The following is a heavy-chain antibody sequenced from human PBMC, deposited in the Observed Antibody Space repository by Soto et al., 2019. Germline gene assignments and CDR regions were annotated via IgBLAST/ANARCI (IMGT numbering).Heavy chain of an antibody. D-gene: IGHD3-3*01. J-gene: IGHJ4*02. Sequence: PSETLSLTCTVSGGSISSYYWSWIRQPPWKGLEWIGYIYYSGSTNYNPSLKSRVTISVDTSKNQFSLKLSSVTAADTAVYYCARQEDGSGLPHHYWGQGTLVTVSS. CDR1: GGSISSYY. CDR3: ARQEDGSGLPHHY. V-gene: IGHV4-59*08. CDR2: IYYSGST.